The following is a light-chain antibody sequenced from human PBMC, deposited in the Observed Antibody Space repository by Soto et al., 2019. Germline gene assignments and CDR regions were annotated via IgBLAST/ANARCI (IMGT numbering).Light chain of an antibody. CDR2: DIF. J-gene: IGKJ4*01. CDR3: QQYNSWPLT. V-gene: IGKV3D-15*01. CDR1: QSVCSD. Sequence: EIVLTQSPGTLSLSPGERATLSCRASQSVCSDLAWYQQKPGQAPRLVIYDIFTRATGAPTRISGSGSGTEFTLTISSLQSEDFAVYYCQQYNSWPLTFGGGTKVDIK.